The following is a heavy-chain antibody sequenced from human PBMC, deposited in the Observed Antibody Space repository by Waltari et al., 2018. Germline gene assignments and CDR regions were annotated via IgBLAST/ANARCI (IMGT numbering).Heavy chain of an antibody. CDR2: INGDGTTT. J-gene: IGHJ4*02. D-gene: IGHD1-20*01. V-gene: IGHV3-74*01. CDR3: ARLTVVSNNDY. CDR1: GFTLSSYW. Sequence: EVQLVESGGGLVQPGGSLSVSGAACGFTLSSYWMHCVRQAPGKGLVWVSCINGDGTTTKYADSVKGRFTISRDNAKNTLYLQMNSLRAEDTAVYYCARLTVVSNNDYWGQGTLVTVSS.